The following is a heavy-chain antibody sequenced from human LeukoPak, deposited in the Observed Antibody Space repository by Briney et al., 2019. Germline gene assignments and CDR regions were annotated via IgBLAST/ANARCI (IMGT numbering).Heavy chain of an antibody. CDR1: GFTFRTYA. V-gene: IGHV3-23*01. D-gene: IGHD4-17*01. Sequence: PGGSLRLSCTGSGFTFRTYAFSWVRQAPGKGLEWVSATGSNGVTYYADSVKGRFTISRDNSKNALYLQMNGLRADDTAVYYCAKEHGDYGGDQGTLVTVSS. CDR3: AKEHGDYG. J-gene: IGHJ4*02. CDR2: TGSNGVT.